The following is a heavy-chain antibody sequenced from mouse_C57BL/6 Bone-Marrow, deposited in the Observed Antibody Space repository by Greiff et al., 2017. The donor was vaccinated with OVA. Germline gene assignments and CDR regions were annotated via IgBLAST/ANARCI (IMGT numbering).Heavy chain of an antibody. D-gene: IGHD2-3*01. V-gene: IGHV5-4*01. CDR2: ISDGGSYT. CDR1: GFTFSSYA. Sequence: DVQLVESGGGLVKPGGSLKLSCAASGFTFSSYAMSWVRQTPEKRLEWVATISDGGSYTYYPDNVKGRFTISRDNAKNNLYLQMSHLKSEDTAMYYCARANYDGYYDAMDYWGQGTSVTVSS. CDR3: ARANYDGYYDAMDY. J-gene: IGHJ4*01.